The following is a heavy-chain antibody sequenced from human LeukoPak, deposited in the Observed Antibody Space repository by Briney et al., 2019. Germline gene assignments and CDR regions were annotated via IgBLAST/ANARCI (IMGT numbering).Heavy chain of an antibody. CDR1: GFTFSSYG. CDR2: IRYDGSNK. CDR3: AKDRSSSRDWYYFDY. Sequence: GGSLRLSCAASGFTFSSYGMSWVRQAPGKGLEWVAFIRYDGSNKYYADSVKGRFTISRDNSKNTLYLQMNSLRAEDTAVYYCAKDRSSSRDWYYFDYWGQGTLVTVSS. D-gene: IGHD6-13*01. J-gene: IGHJ4*02. V-gene: IGHV3-30*02.